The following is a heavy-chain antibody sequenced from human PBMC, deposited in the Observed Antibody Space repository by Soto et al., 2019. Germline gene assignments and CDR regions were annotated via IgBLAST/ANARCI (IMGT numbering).Heavy chain of an antibody. CDR3: ASTYSSSSAYWFDP. CDR2: IYYSGST. Sequence: SETLSLTCTVSGGSISSYYWSWIRQPPGKGLEWIGYIYYSGSTNYNPSLKSRVTISVDTSKNQSSLKLSSVTAADTAVYYCASTYSSSSAYWFDPWGQGTLVTVPQ. CDR1: GGSISSYY. V-gene: IGHV4-59*08. J-gene: IGHJ5*02. D-gene: IGHD6-13*01.